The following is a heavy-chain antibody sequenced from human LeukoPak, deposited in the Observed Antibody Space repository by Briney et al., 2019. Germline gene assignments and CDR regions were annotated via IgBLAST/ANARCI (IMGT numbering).Heavy chain of an antibody. Sequence: PGGSLRLSCAASGFTFSSYWMHWVRQVPGKGLLWVSRINIDGRSTDYADSVKGRFTISRDNSKNTLYLQMNSLRADDTAVYYCAKDLKGAPAPGTAPWGQGTLVTVSS. D-gene: IGHD1-1*01. V-gene: IGHV3-74*01. CDR1: GFTFSSYW. J-gene: IGHJ5*02. CDR3: AKDLKGAPAPGTAP. CDR2: INIDGRST.